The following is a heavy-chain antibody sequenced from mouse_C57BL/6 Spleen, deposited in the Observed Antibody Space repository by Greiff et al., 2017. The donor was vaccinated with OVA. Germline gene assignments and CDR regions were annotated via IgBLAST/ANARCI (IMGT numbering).Heavy chain of an antibody. CDR1: GYTFTSYW. J-gene: IGHJ3*01. D-gene: IGHD2-14*01. CDR3: AREGVRRWGDY. V-gene: IGHV1-69*01. Sequence: QVQLQQSGAELVMPGASVKLSCKASGYTFTSYWMHWVKQRPGQGLEWIGEIDPSDSYTTYNQKFKGKSTLTVDKSSSTAYMQLSSLTSEDAAVYYCAREGVRRWGDYWGQGTLVTVSA. CDR2: IDPSDSYT.